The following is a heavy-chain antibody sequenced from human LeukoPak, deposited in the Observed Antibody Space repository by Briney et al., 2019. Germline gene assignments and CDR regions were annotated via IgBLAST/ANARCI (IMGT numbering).Heavy chain of an antibody. CDR2: IYPGDSET. CDR1: GYSFTTYT. CDR3: ARRGGSGGSFDY. Sequence: GESLKISGKGSGYSFTTYTIGWVRQMPGKGLEWIGIIYPGDSETKYSPSFQGQVTISADTSISTAYLQWSSLKASDTAMYYCARRGGSGGSFDYWGQGTLVTVSS. V-gene: IGHV5-51*01. D-gene: IGHD3-10*01. J-gene: IGHJ4*02.